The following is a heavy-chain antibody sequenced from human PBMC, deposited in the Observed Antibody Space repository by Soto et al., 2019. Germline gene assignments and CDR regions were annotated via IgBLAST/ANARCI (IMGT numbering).Heavy chain of an antibody. V-gene: IGHV4-59*08. Sequence: QLQLQESGPGLVKPSETLSLTCTVSGGSISGYYWSWIRQPPGKGLEWIAYIHYSGRSNSNPSLKSRVTISVDTSRNQFSLKLTSVTAADTAVYYCASHSNEYRKSLDYWGQGTLVTVSS. CDR2: IHYSGRS. CDR1: GGSISGYY. D-gene: IGHD1-1*01. CDR3: ASHSNEYRKSLDY. J-gene: IGHJ4*02.